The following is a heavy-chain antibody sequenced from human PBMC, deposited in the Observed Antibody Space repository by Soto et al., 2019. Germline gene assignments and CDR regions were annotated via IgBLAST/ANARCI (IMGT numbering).Heavy chain of an antibody. V-gene: IGHV3-23*01. D-gene: IGHD4-17*01. Sequence: EVQLLEAGGGLVQPGGSLRLSCAASGFSFRNYGMSWVRQAPGKGLEWLSAIIGNGDTTYYADSVRGRFTISRDNSKNTLHLQLNDLGAEDTAIYYCARVYDYGESLPFAYWGKGTLVTVSS. J-gene: IGHJ4*02. CDR3: ARVYDYGESLPFAY. CDR2: IIGNGDTT. CDR1: GFSFRNYG.